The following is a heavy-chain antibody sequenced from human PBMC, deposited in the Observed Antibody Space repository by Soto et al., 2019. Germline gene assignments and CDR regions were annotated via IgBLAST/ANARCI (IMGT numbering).Heavy chain of an antibody. CDR2: VSGSGSTV. J-gene: IGHJ3*02. CDR3: ATLGSYITVGRVGM. Sequence: EVQLVESGGGLVQPGGSLRLSCAASGFPFSSYEMSWVRQAPGRGLEWVSYVSGSGSTVYYADSVKDRFTISSDNVKNTLCLQICSLRAELTAIYYCATLGSYITVGRVGMWGPWTMVTVSS. CDR1: GFPFSSYE. D-gene: IGHD6-19*01. V-gene: IGHV3-48*03.